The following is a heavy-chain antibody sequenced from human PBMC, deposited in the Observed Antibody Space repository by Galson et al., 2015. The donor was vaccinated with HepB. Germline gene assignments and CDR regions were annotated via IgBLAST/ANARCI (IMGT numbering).Heavy chain of an antibody. D-gene: IGHD6-13*01. CDR2: INHSGST. CDR1: GGSFSDYY. CDR3: ARVVLRQQLNDAFDI. J-gene: IGHJ3*02. Sequence: ETLSLTCAVYGGSFSDYYWSWIRQPPGKGLEWIGEINHSGSTNYNPSLKSRVTISVDTSKNQFSLKLSSVTAADTAVYYCARVVLRQQLNDAFDIWGQGTMVTVSS. V-gene: IGHV4-34*01.